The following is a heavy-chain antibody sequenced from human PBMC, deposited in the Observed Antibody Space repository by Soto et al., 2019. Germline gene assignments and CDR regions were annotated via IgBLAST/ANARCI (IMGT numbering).Heavy chain of an antibody. CDR1: GFTFSNYW. CDR2: IKGDARST. J-gene: IGHJ6*02. CDR3: ARGLPGYYGADV. Sequence: EVQLVESGGGLVQPGGSLKISCAASGFTFSNYWMHWVRQAPGKGLVWVSRIKGDARSTNYADLVKGRCIISRDSAENTLYLQMNSLRAEDTAVYYCARGLPGYYGADVWGQGPTVTVSS. V-gene: IGHV3-74*01. D-gene: IGHD5-18*01.